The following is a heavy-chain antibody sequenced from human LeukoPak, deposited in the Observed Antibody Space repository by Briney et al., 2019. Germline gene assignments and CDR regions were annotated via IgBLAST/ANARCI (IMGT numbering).Heavy chain of an antibody. Sequence: PGGSLRLSCAASGLTFSTYCMHWVRQAPGKGPMWVSRICPDGTVTNYADSVKARFIISRDNARNTVYLQMNSPRVEGTAVYYCVRDFRSADYWGQGTLVTVSS. CDR3: VRDFRSADY. CDR2: ICPDGTVT. V-gene: IGHV3-74*01. J-gene: IGHJ4*02. CDR1: GLTFSTYC.